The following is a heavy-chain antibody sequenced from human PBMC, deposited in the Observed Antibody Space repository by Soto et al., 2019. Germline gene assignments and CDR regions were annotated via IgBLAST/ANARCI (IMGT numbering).Heavy chain of an antibody. V-gene: IGHV3-33*01. D-gene: IGHD2-15*01. J-gene: IGHJ4*02. CDR1: GFTFSDYA. CDR2: IWPDGSQK. CDR3: ARDFFQCSDRSCPVLAYF. Sequence: GGSLRLSCVASGFTFSDYAIHWVRQAPGKGLEWVAVIWPDGSQKYYTDSVKGRFTISRDNSKNTLFLEMNSLRADDAAVYFCARDFFQCSDRSCPVLAYFWGLGTLVTVSS.